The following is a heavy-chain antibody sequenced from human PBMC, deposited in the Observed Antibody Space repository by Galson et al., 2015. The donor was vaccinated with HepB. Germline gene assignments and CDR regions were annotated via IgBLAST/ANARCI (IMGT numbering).Heavy chain of an antibody. CDR1: GFTFSSYA. V-gene: IGHV3-30-3*01. Sequence: SLRLSCAASGFTFSSYAMHWVRQAPGKGLEWVAVISYDGSNKYYADSVKGRFTISRDNSKNTLYLQMNSLRAEDTAVYYCARDQSIAAAGTVLGLGWFDPWGQGTLVTVSS. CDR3: ARDQSIAAAGTVLGLGWFDP. CDR2: ISYDGSNK. J-gene: IGHJ5*02. D-gene: IGHD6-13*01.